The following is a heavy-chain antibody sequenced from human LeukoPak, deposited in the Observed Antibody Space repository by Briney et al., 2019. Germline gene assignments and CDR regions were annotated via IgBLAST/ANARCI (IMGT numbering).Heavy chain of an antibody. V-gene: IGHV4-34*01. CDR3: ARVRIVVVPAAILDY. J-gene: IGHJ4*02. Sequence: PSETLSLTCAVYGGSFSGYYWSWIRQPPGKGLEWIGEINHSGSTNYNPSLKSRVTLSVDTCKNQFSLKLSSVTAADTAVYYCARVRIVVVPAAILDYWGQGTLVTVSS. D-gene: IGHD2-2*01. CDR1: GGSFSGYY. CDR2: INHSGST.